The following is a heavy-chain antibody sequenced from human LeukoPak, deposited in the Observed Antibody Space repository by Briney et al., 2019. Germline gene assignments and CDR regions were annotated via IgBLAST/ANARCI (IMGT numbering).Heavy chain of an antibody. CDR2: IYYSGST. V-gene: IGHV4-30-4*01. CDR3: ARHASSGWDPYLDY. CDR1: GGSISSGDYY. D-gene: IGHD6-19*01. Sequence: SETLSLTCTVSGGSISSGDYYWSWIRQPPGKGLEWIGYIYYSGSTYYNPSLKSRVTISVDTSKNQFSLKLSSVTAADTAVYYCARHASSGWDPYLDYWGQGTLVTVSS. J-gene: IGHJ4*02.